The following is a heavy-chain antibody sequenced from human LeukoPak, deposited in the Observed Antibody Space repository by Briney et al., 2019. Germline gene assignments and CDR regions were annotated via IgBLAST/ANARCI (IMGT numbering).Heavy chain of an antibody. Sequence: SETLSLTCTVSGGSIISSSYSWGRFPPPPGKGLEWLGSIYYSGSTYYNPSLKSRVTISVDTSKNQFSLKLSSVTAADTAVYYCPRHRLDCGGDCYSTGYFDYWGQGTLVTVSS. V-gene: IGHV4-39*01. CDR3: PRHRLDCGGDCYSTGYFDY. CDR1: GGSIISSSYS. J-gene: IGHJ4*02. D-gene: IGHD2-21*02. CDR2: IYYSGST.